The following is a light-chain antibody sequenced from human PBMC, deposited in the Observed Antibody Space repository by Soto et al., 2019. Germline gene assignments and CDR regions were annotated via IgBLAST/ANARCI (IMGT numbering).Light chain of an antibody. V-gene: IGKV1-5*03. J-gene: IGKJ1*01. CDR3: QQYILYSPWT. CDR1: QSISTY. Sequence: DIQMTQSPSTLSASVGDRVTITCRASQSISTYLAWYQQKPGKAPKLLIYKASILESGVPSRFSGSGSGTEFTLTITSLQPDDFATYHCQQYILYSPWTFGQGTKVEIK. CDR2: KAS.